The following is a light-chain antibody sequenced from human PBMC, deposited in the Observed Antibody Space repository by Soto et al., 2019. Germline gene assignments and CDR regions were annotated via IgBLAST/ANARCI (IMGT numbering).Light chain of an antibody. CDR1: SGHSSYI. CDR2: LEGSGSY. Sequence: QPVLTQSSSASASLGSSVKLTFTLSSGHSSYIIAWHQQQPGKAPRYLMKLEGSGSYNKGSGVPDRFSGSSSGADRYLTISNLQFEDEADYYCETWDSNTHVFGGGTKLTLL. CDR3: ETWDSNTHV. V-gene: IGLV4-60*02. J-gene: IGLJ3*02.